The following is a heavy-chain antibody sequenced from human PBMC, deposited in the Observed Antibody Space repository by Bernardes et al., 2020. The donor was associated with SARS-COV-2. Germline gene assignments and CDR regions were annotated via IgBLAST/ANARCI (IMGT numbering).Heavy chain of an antibody. Sequence: SLSLSCAASGFTFDDYAMHWVRQAPGKGLEWVSGISWNSGSIGYADSVKGRFTISRDNAKNSLYLQMNSLRAEDTALYYCAKDTGDGFPPLYYFDYWGQGTLVTVSS. CDR2: ISWNSGSI. CDR3: AKDTGDGFPPLYYFDY. J-gene: IGHJ4*02. CDR1: GFTFDDYA. D-gene: IGHD3-16*01. V-gene: IGHV3-9*01.